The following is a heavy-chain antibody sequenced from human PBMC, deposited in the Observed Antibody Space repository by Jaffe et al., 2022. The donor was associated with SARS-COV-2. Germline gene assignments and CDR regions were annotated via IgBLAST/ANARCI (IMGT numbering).Heavy chain of an antibody. CDR2: ISGGSISI. J-gene: IGHJ1*01. V-gene: IGHV3-48*01. D-gene: IGHD2-15*01. CDR1: GFTFSTYS. CDR3: ARICTGGSCYQEHFHH. Sequence: EVQLVESGGDLVQPGGSLRLSCAASGFTFSTYSMNWVRQAPGKGLEWISYISGGSISIYYADSVKGRFTISRDNAKNSLYLQMNSLRPEDTAVYYCARICTGGSCYQEHFHHWGQGTLVTVSS.